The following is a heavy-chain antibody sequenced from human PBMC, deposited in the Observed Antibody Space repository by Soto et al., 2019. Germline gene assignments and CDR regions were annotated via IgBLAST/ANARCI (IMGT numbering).Heavy chain of an antibody. J-gene: IGHJ6*02. CDR2: IKRKIDGEAT. D-gene: IGHD2-15*01. V-gene: IGHV3-15*07. CDR3: TTGSVEGV. Sequence: EVQLVESGGDLVKPGGSLRLSCAASGFSFRNAWMNWVRQAPGKGLEWVGRIKRKIDGEATDYAGPVKGRFTVFRDDSKSALYLQMNSLKGDDTAVYYCTTGSVEGVWGQGTTVTVS. CDR1: GFSFRNAW.